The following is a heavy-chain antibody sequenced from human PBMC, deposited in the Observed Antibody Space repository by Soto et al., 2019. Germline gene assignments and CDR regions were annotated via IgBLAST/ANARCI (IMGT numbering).Heavy chain of an antibody. CDR2: IYYSGRT. V-gene: IGHV4-59*01. D-gene: IGHD2-2*02. J-gene: IGHJ5*02. CDR1: GGSISSYY. Sequence: QVQLQESGPGLVKPSETLSLTCTVSGGSISSYYWSWIRQPPGKGLEWIGYIYYSGRTNYNPSLKSRVTISVDTSKTQFSLKLSSVTAADPAVYYCARGYCSSTICYIWDNWFDPWGQGTLVTVSS. CDR3: ARGYCSSTICYIWDNWFDP.